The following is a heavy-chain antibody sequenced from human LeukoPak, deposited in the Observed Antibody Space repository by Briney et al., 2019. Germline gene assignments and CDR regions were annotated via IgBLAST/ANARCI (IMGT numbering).Heavy chain of an antibody. V-gene: IGHV3-74*01. D-gene: IGHD1-1*01. CDR2: INGYRSDT. Sequence: QTGGSLTLSCAASGFPFSSYWMHWVRQPPGKGLVWVSRINGYRSDTSNADSVRGRFTIFRDNAKNTLYLQMNSLRAEDTAVYYCARLTYSWHFDDVDIWGQGTMATVSS. J-gene: IGHJ3*02. CDR3: ARLTYSWHFDDVDI. CDR1: GFPFSSYW.